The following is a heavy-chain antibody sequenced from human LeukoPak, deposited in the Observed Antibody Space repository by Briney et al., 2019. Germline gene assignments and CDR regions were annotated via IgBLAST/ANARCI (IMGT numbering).Heavy chain of an antibody. CDR3: ARRVAVAGRNHFDD. Sequence: SETLSLTCTVASGSIFTTSYYWDWIRQSPGKGLEWIGSIYYSGSAYHSPSLKSRLTVSVDTSKNQFSLRLTSVTAADTAVYYCARRVAVAGRNHFDDWGQGTLVTVSS. CDR1: SGSIFTTSYY. CDR2: IYYSGSA. V-gene: IGHV4-39*01. D-gene: IGHD6-19*01. J-gene: IGHJ4*02.